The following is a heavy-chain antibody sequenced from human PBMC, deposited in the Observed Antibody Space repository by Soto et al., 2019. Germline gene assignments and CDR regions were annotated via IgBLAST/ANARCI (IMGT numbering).Heavy chain of an antibody. V-gene: IGHV4-31*03. CDR1: GGSISSGDYY. D-gene: IGHD3-3*01. J-gene: IGHJ5*02. Sequence: QVQLQESGPGLVKPSQTLSLTCTVSGGSISSGDYYWSWIRQHPGKGLEWIGYIYYGGSTYYNPSLNSRVTISVDTSKNQFSLKLSSVTAADTAVYYCARWWSGSRQGFDPWGQGTLVTVSS. CDR2: IYYGGST. CDR3: ARWWSGSRQGFDP.